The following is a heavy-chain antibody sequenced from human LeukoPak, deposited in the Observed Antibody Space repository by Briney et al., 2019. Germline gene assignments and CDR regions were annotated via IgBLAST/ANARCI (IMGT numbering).Heavy chain of an antibody. CDR2: IYYGGST. CDR1: GGSISSSSYY. J-gene: IGHJ4*02. Sequence: PSETLSLTCTVSGGSISSSSYYWGWIRQPPGKGLEWIGSIYYGGSTYYNPSLKSRVTISVDTSKNQFSLKLSSVTAADTAVYYCARHIKGAHYFDYWGQGTLVTVSS. CDR3: ARHIKGAHYFDY. D-gene: IGHD3-10*01. V-gene: IGHV4-39*01.